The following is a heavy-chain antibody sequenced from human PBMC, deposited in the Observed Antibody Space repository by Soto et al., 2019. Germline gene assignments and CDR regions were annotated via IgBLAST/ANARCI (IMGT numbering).Heavy chain of an antibody. J-gene: IGHJ4*02. V-gene: IGHV4-31*03. CDR2: IYYSGST. CDR1: GGSISSGGYY. CDR3: ARGVTMVRGVIHTPYFDY. D-gene: IGHD3-10*01. Sequence: QVQLQESGPGLVKPSQTLSLTCTVSGGSISSGGYYWSWIRQHPGKGLEWIGYIYYSGSTYYNPSHKRRVTRAVDTSKNQFSRKLSSVTAADTAVYYCARGVTMVRGVIHTPYFDYWGQGTLVTVSS.